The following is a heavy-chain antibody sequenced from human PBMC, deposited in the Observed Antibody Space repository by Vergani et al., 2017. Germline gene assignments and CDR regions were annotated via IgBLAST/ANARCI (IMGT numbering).Heavy chain of an antibody. J-gene: IGHJ3*02. CDR2: IYTSGST. Sequence: QVQLQESGPGLVKPSETLSLTCTVSGGSISSYYWSWIRQPAGKGLEWIGRIYTSGSTNYNPSLKSRVTMSVDTSKNQFSLKLSSVTAADTAVYYCARVGDYGGNLGDAFDIWGQGTMVTVSS. V-gene: IGHV4-4*07. CDR1: GGSISSYY. CDR3: ARVGDYGGNLGDAFDI. D-gene: IGHD4-23*01.